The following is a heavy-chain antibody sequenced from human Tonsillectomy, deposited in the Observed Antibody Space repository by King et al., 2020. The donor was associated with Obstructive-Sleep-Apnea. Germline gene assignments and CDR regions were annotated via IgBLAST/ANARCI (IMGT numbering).Heavy chain of an antibody. CDR3: ARDRGGAGPTTTDY. CDR1: GFTFRTSC. Sequence: VQLVESGGGLVQPGGSLRLSCAASGFTFRTSCMHWVRQAPGKGLVWVARINSYGRSTIYADFVKGRFTIARDNSKNTLYLHMNSLRAEDTAVYYCARDRGGAGPTTTDYWGQGTLVTVSS. D-gene: IGHD1-26*01. J-gene: IGHJ4*02. CDR2: INSYGRST. V-gene: IGHV3-74*01.